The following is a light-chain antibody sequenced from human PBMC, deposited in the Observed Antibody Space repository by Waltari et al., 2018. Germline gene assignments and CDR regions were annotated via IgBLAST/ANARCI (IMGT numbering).Light chain of an antibody. V-gene: IGKV3-15*01. CDR2: DAS. CDR3: HQYLNWPLT. CDR1: ESVTSS. J-gene: IGKJ4*01. Sequence: DIVMTQSPATLSVSVGETVTLSCRARESVTSSLAWYQQRPGQAPRLLIYDASTRATGVPARFSGSWSGTDFTLTISSLQSEDFAVYYCHQYLNWPLTFGGGTKLEIK.